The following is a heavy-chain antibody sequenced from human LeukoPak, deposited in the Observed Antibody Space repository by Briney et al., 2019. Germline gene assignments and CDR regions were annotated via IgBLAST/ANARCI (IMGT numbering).Heavy chain of an antibody. Sequence: GGSLRLSCAASGFIFSDNYVTWVRQAPGKGLEWGSVISGGGDKYYSDSVKGRFTISRDNSKNTVYLEMNSLRREDTAVYYCVRGSGYDTFDYWGQGTLVTVSS. CDR3: VRGSGYDTFDY. D-gene: IGHD5-12*01. J-gene: IGHJ4*02. V-gene: IGHV3-53*01. CDR1: GFIFSDNY. CDR2: ISGGGDK.